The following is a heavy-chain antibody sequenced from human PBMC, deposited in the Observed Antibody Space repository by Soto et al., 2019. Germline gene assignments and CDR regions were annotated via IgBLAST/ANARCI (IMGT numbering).Heavy chain of an antibody. CDR1: GFTFSSYA. J-gene: IGHJ3*02. CDR3: AKAGQLWRNDAFDI. Sequence: GESLKISCAASGFTFSSYAMSWVRQAPGKGLEWVSAISGSGGSTYYADSVKGRFTISRDNSKNTLYLQMNSLRAEDTAVYYCAKAGQLWRNDAFDIWGQGTMVTVSS. D-gene: IGHD5-18*01. CDR2: ISGSGGST. V-gene: IGHV3-23*01.